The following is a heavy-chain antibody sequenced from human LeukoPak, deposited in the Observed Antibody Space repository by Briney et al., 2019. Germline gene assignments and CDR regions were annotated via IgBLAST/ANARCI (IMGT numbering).Heavy chain of an antibody. CDR3: ARDYRGDYVGWFDP. CDR2: IYYSGST. CDR1: GGSISSYY. D-gene: IGHD4-17*01. V-gene: IGHV4-59*01. Sequence: PSETLSLTCTVSGGSISSYYWSWIRQPPGKGLEWIGYIYYSGSTNYNPSLKSRVTISVDTSKNQFSLKLSSVTAADTAVYYCARDYRGDYVGWFDPWGQGTLVTVSS. J-gene: IGHJ5*02.